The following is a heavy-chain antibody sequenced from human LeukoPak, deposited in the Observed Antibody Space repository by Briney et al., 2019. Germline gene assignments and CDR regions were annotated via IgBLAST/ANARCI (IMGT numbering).Heavy chain of an antibody. J-gene: IGHJ4*02. CDR1: GFTFSSYW. V-gene: IGHV3-7*02. CDR3: ARTTVTTWEAFGY. D-gene: IGHD4-17*01. Sequence: PGGPLRLSCAASGFTFSSYWMNWVPQAPGKGLEGVANIKQDGSEKYYVDSGKGRFTISRDNSKNTLYLQMGSLRAEDMAVYYCARTTVTTWEAFGYWGQGTLVTVSS. CDR2: IKQDGSEK.